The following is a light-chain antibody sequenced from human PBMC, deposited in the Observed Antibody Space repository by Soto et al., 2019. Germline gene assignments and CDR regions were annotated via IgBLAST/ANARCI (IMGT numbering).Light chain of an antibody. J-gene: IGKJ1*01. CDR3: QHYESSPRT. CDR2: NTS. Sequence: ETVLTQSPGTLSLSPGERATLSCRASQSVGGSLAWCQQRPGQAPRLLVYNTSNRDTGIPDRFSASGSGTDFTLTISRLEPEDFALYYCQHYESSPRTFGQRTKVDI. CDR1: QSVGGS. V-gene: IGKV3-20*01.